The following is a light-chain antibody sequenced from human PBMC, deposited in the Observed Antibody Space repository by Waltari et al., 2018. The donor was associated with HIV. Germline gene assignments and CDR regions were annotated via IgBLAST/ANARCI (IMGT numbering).Light chain of an antibody. CDR1: SSDVGGYNY. J-gene: IGLJ1*01. V-gene: IGLV2-23*02. Sequence: QSALTQPASVSGSPGQSITIPCTGTSSDVGGYNYVSWYQQHPGKAPKLMIYDVSKRPSGVSNRFSGSKSGNTASLTISGLQAEDVADYYCCSYAGSSTYVFGTGTKVTVL. CDR2: DVS. CDR3: CSYAGSSTYV.